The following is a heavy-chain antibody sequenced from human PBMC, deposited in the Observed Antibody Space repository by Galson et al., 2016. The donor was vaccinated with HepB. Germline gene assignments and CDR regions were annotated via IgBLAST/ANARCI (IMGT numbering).Heavy chain of an antibody. D-gene: IGHD6-13*01. Sequence: SLRLSCAASGFTFSSYAMHWVRQAPGKGLDWVASISYEESKKCYADSVKGRFTISRDNSKNTLYLQMNSLRAEDTAVYYCATIGYDSTWAATGVPKFDFWGQGSLVTVSS. CDR3: ATIGYDSTWAATGVPKFDF. V-gene: IGHV3-30*04. CDR2: ISYEESKK. CDR1: GFTFSSYA. J-gene: IGHJ4*02.